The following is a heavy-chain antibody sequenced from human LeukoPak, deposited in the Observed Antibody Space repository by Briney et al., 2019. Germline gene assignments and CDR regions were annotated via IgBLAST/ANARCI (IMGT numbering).Heavy chain of an antibody. Sequence: SETLSLTCAVSAYAFSSGYYWGWIRQPPGKGLEWIGSIYHSGSTYYNPSLKSRVTISVDTSKNQFSLKLSSVTAADTAVYYCARVGGGMYSSGSQNVDYCGQGTLVTVSS. CDR3: ARVGGGMYSSGSQNVDY. CDR1: AYAFSSGYY. D-gene: IGHD3-22*01. CDR2: IYHSGST. V-gene: IGHV4-38-2*01. J-gene: IGHJ4*02.